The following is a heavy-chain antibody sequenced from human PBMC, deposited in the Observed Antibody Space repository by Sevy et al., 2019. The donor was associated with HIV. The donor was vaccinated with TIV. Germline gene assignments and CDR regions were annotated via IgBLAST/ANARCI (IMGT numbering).Heavy chain of an antibody. Sequence: GGSLRLSCAASVFTFSSYWMSWVRQAPGKGLEWVSSISSSSSYIYYADSVKGRFTISRDNAKNSLYLQMNSLRAEDTAVYYCARGSALVSHYYGSGSYYNFYYYYGMDVWGQGTTVTVSS. D-gene: IGHD3-10*01. CDR3: ARGSALVSHYYGSGSYYNFYYYYGMDV. J-gene: IGHJ6*02. V-gene: IGHV3-21*01. CDR1: VFTFSSYW. CDR2: ISSSSSYI.